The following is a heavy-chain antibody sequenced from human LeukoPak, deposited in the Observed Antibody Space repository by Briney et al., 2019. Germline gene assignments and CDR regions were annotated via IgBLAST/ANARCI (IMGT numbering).Heavy chain of an antibody. D-gene: IGHD5-24*01. CDR2: INHSGST. CDR1: GGSFSGYY. J-gene: IGHJ6*02. V-gene: IGHV4-34*01. CDR3: ARGAMADYYYGMDV. Sequence: SETLSLTCAVYGGSFSGYYWSWIRQPPGKGLEWIGEINHSGSTNYNPSLKSRVTIPVDTSKNQFSLKLSSVTAADTAVYYCARGAMADYYYGMDVWGQGTTVTASS.